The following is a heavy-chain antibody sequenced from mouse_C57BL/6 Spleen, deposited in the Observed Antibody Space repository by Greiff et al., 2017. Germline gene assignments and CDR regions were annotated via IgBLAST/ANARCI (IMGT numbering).Heavy chain of an antibody. J-gene: IGHJ4*01. CDR2: IWTGGGT. CDR3: ARKGGSYDYDVYYYAMDY. D-gene: IGHD2-4*01. V-gene: IGHV2-9-1*01. CDR1: GFSLTSYA. Sequence: VMLVESGPGLVAPSQSLSITCTVSGFSLTSYAISWVRQPPGKGLEWLGVIWTGGGTNYNSALKSRLSISKDNSKSQVFLKMNSLQTDDTARYYCARKGGSYDYDVYYYAMDYWGQGTSVTVSS.